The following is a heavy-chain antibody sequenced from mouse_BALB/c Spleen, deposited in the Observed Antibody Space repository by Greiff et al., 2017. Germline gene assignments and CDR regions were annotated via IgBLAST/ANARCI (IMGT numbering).Heavy chain of an antibody. V-gene: IGHV1-69*02. D-gene: IGHD2-1*01. CDR1: GYTFTSYW. Sequence: QVQLQQPGAALVKPGASVKLSCKASGYTFTSYWMHWVKQRPGQGLEWIGEIDPSDSYTNYNQKFKGKATLTVDKSSSTAYMQLSSLTSEDSAVYYCARHGNHPYYAMDYWGQGTSVTVAS. CDR3: ARHGNHPYYAMDY. J-gene: IGHJ4*01. CDR2: IDPSDSYT.